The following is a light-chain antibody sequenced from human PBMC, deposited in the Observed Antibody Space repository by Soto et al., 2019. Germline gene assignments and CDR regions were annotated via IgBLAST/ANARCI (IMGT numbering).Light chain of an antibody. CDR3: ISYAGSNNFVV. Sequence: QSALTQPPSASGSPGQSVTISCTGTSSDVGGYNYVSWYQQHPGKAPKLMIYEVSKRPSGVPDRFSGSKSGNTASLTVSGLQDEDEADYYCISYAGSNNFVVFGGGTKLTV. V-gene: IGLV2-8*01. J-gene: IGLJ2*01. CDR2: EVS. CDR1: SSDVGGYNY.